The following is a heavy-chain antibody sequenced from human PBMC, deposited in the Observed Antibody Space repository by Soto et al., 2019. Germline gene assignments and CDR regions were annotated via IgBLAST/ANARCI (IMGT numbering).Heavy chain of an antibody. CDR1: DGSISSHY. J-gene: IGHJ5*02. V-gene: IGHV4-59*08. CDR3: ARHEYGSGSYNWFDP. D-gene: IGHD3-10*01. CDR2: INHSGAT. Sequence: SETLSLTCTVSDGSISSHYWSWIRQPPGKGLEWIGEINHSGATNYNPSLKSRVTISVDTPKNQFSLKLTSVTAADTAVYYCARHEYGSGSYNWFDPWGQGTLVTVSS.